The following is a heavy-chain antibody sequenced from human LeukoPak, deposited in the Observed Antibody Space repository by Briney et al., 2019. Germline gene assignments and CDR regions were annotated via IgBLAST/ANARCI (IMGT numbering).Heavy chain of an antibody. CDR2: IYYSGST. J-gene: IGHJ4*02. V-gene: IGHV4-59*01. Sequence: PSETLSLTCTVSGGSISSYYWSWLRQPPGKGLEWIGYIYYSGSTNYNPSLKSRVTISVDTSKNQFSLKLSSVTAADTAVYYCARGWGYDFWSGYYGFDYWGRGTLVTVSS. D-gene: IGHD3-3*01. CDR1: GGSISSYY. CDR3: ARGWGYDFWSGYYGFDY.